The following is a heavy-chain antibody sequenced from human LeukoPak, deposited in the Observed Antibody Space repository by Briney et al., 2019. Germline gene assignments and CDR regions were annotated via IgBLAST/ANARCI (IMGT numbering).Heavy chain of an antibody. D-gene: IGHD6-19*01. V-gene: IGHV4-59*08. CDR3: ARQVAGDSRGNWYFDL. CDR2: IYYSGST. CDR1: GGSISSYY. J-gene: IGHJ2*01. Sequence: SETLSLTCTVSGGSISSYYWSWIRQPPGKGLEWIGYIYYSGSTNYNPSLKSRVTISVDTSKNQFSLKLSSVTAADTAVYYCARQVAGDSRGNWYFDLWGRGTLVTVSS.